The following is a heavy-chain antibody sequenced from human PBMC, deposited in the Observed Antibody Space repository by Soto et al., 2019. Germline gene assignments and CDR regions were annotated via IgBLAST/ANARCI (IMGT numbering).Heavy chain of an antibody. CDR1: GYTFPSYY. CDR2: INPSGGST. J-gene: IGHJ5*02. V-gene: IGHV1-46*01. Sequence: GXSVNVSYKGSGYTFPSYYMTRVRQAPGQGLEWMGIINPSGGSTSEAQKFQGRVTMTRDTSTSTVYMGLSSLRSEYTAVYYCARDVTAVNWFGHWGQGALVTVSS. CDR3: ARDVTAVNWFGH. D-gene: IGHD2-21*02.